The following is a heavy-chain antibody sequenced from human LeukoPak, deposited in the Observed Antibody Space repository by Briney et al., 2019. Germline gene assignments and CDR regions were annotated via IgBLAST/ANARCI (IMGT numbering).Heavy chain of an antibody. J-gene: IGHJ4*02. Sequence: ASVKVSCKASGGTFSSYAISWVRQAPGQGLEWMGGIIPIFGTANYAQKFQGRVTITADESTSTAYMELSSLRSEDTAVYYCARDYGDYGLWRYWGQGTLVTVSS. V-gene: IGHV1-69*13. CDR3: ARDYGDYGLWRY. CDR2: IIPIFGTA. CDR1: GGTFSSYA. D-gene: IGHD4-17*01.